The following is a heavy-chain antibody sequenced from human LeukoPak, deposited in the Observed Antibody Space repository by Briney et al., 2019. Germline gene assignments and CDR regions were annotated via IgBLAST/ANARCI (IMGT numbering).Heavy chain of an antibody. J-gene: IGHJ4*02. V-gene: IGHV4-34*01. CDR1: GGSFSGYY. D-gene: IGHD5-24*01. CDR3: ARAKVATTLGFDY. Sequence: SETLSLTCAVYGGSFSGYYWSWIRQPPGKGLEWIGEINHSGSTNYNPSLKSRVTISVDTSKNQFSLKLSSVTAADTAVYYCARAKVATTLGFDYWGQGTLVTVSP. CDR2: INHSGST.